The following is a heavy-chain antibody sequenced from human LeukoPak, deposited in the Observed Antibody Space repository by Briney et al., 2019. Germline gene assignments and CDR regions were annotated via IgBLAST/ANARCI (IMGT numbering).Heavy chain of an antibody. Sequence: GGSLRLSCAVSGFTFSDYYMSWIRQTPGKGLEWVSYSTRSGSTMYYADSVKGRFTISRDNAKNSLFLQMNSLRAVDTAVYYCARVAVTLNFDYWGQGTLVTVSS. CDR3: ARVAVTLNFDY. CDR1: GFTFSDYY. J-gene: IGHJ4*02. CDR2: STRSGSTM. V-gene: IGHV3-11*04. D-gene: IGHD4-17*01.